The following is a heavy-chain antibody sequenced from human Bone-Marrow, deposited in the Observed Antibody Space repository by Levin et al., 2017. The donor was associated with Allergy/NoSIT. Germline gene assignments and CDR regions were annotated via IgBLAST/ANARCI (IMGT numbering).Heavy chain of an antibody. CDR3: ARHGSGWSFVVGY. V-gene: IGHV5-10-1*01. CDR2: IDPSDSYT. J-gene: IGHJ4*02. Sequence: GGSLRLSCKGSGYSFTSYWISWVRQMPGKGLEWMGRIDPSDSYTNYSPSFQGHVTISADKSISTAYLQWSSLKASDTAMYYCARHGSGWSFVVGYWGQGTLVTVSS. CDR1: GYSFTSYW. D-gene: IGHD6-19*01.